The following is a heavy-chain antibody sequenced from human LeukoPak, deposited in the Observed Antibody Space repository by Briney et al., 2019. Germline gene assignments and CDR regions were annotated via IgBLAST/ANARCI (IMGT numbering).Heavy chain of an antibody. CDR2: ISGSGGST. CDR3: AKDLPRGPYWYFDL. J-gene: IGHJ2*01. V-gene: IGHV3-23*01. CDR1: GFTFSSYA. D-gene: IGHD3-10*01. Sequence: GGSLRLSCAASGFTFSSYAMIWVRQAPGKGLEWVSAISGSGGSTYYAESVKGRFTISRDNSKNTLYLQMNSLRAEDTAVYYCAKDLPRGPYWYFDLWGRGTLVTVSS.